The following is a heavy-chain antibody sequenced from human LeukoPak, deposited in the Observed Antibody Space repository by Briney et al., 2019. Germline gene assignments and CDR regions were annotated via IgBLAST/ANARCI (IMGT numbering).Heavy chain of an antibody. J-gene: IGHJ4*02. CDR3: APDTIFGAY. D-gene: IGHD3-3*01. Sequence: GGSLRLSCAASGFTFSTYNMNWVRQAPGKGLEWVSSISSSSGHIYYADSVKGRFTIPRDNAKNSLYLQMNSLRAEDTAVYYCAPDTIFGAYWGQGTLVTVSS. CDR1: GFTFSTYN. V-gene: IGHV3-21*01. CDR2: ISSSSGHI.